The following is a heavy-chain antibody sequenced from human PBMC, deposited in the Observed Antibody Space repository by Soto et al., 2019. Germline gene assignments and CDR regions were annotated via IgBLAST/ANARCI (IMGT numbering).Heavy chain of an antibody. D-gene: IGHD2-21*01. CDR3: TVGSWSGEVFDI. CDR2: IIPMLGTR. CDR1: GGTFSTYS. J-gene: IGHJ3*02. V-gene: IGHV1-69*08. Sequence: QVQLVQSGAEVKKPGSSVKVSCKDSGGTFSTYSLFWVRQAPGQGLEWMGRIIPMLGTRNYAQRFQDRVTITADKTTATAHMELSSLRSEDTALYYCTVGSWSGEVFDIRGQGTMVTVSS.